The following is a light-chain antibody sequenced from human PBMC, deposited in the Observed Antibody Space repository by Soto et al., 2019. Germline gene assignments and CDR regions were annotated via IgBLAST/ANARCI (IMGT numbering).Light chain of an antibody. V-gene: IGLV2-14*01. CDR2: EVS. CDR1: SSDVGGHNF. Sequence: QSALTQPASVSGSPGQSITISCTGTSSDVGGHNFVSWYQHHPGKAPKLMIYEVSNRPSGVSTRFSGSKSGNTASLTIAGLQAEDEADYFCSSYTRSSTPYVFGSGTKLTVL. J-gene: IGLJ1*01. CDR3: SSYTRSSTPYV.